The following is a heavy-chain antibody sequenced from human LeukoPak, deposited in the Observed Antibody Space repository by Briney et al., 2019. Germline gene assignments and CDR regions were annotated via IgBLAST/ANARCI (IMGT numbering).Heavy chain of an antibody. CDR2: ISGSGGST. V-gene: IGHV3-23*01. D-gene: IGHD3-22*01. CDR1: GFTFSSYA. Sequence: PGGSLRLSCAASGFTFSSYAMSWVRQAPGKGLEWVSAISGSGGSTYYADSVKGRFTISRDNSKNTLYLQMNSLRAEDTAVYYCAKDLPQSYYYDSSGYPYYFDYWGQGTLVTVSS. J-gene: IGHJ4*02. CDR3: AKDLPQSYYYDSSGYPYYFDY.